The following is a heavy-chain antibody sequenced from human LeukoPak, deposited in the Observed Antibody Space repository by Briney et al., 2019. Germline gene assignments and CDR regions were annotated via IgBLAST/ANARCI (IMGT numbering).Heavy chain of an antibody. D-gene: IGHD1-26*01. Sequence: PSETLSLTCTVSGGSISSYYWSWIRQPPGKGLEWIGYIYYSESTNYNPSLKSRVTISVDTSKNQFSLRLNSVTAADTAVYYCTRGGISGSYNWGQGTLVTVSS. CDR1: GGSISSYY. J-gene: IGHJ4*02. CDR2: IYYSEST. CDR3: TRGGISGSYN. V-gene: IGHV4-59*01.